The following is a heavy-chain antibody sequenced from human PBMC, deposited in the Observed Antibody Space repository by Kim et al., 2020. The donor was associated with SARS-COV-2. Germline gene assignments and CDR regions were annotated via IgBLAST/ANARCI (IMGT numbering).Heavy chain of an antibody. D-gene: IGHD3-16*01. Sequence: GGSLRLSCAVSGFTFDDYAMHWVRQAPGRGLEWVSGINWNSYNKEYADSVKGRFSISRDNARNSLYLQMNSLRAEDTALYYCAKDTDGGITSIDFWGQGTLVTVSS. CDR1: GFTFDDYA. CDR2: INWNSYNK. V-gene: IGHV3-9*01. CDR3: AKDTDGGITSIDF. J-gene: IGHJ4*02.